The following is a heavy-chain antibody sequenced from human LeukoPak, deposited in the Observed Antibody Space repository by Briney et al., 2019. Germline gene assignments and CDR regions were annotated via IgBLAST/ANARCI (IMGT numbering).Heavy chain of an antibody. J-gene: IGHJ4*02. V-gene: IGHV4-34*01. D-gene: IGHD2-15*01. CDR2: INHSGST. CDR1: GGSFSGYY. CDR3: ARDKPRTYCSGGSCYPPGFDY. Sequence: SETLSLTCAVYGGSFSGYYWSWIRQPPGKGLEWIGEINHSGSTNYNPSLKSRVTISVDTSKNQFSLKLRSVTAADTAVYYCARDKPRTYCSGGSCYPPGFDYWGQGTLVTVSS.